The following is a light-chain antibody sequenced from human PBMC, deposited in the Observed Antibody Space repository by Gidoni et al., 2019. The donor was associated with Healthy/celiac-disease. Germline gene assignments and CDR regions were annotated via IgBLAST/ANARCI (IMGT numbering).Light chain of an antibody. Sequence: EIVLTQSPATLSLSPGERATLSCRASQSVSSYLAWYQQKPGQAPRLLIYDASNRATGIPARFSGGGSGTDFTLTISRLEPEDFAVYYYQQRSNWPLTFGQGTKLEIK. CDR2: DAS. CDR3: QQRSNWPLT. CDR1: QSVSSY. V-gene: IGKV3-11*01. J-gene: IGKJ2*01.